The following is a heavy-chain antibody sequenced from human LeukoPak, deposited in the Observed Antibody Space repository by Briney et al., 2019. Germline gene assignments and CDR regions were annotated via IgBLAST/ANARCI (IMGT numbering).Heavy chain of an antibody. CDR3: VRYVVYGSGIYYFDY. CDR2: TYNSGST. Sequence: PSETLSLTCTVSGGSIGSDYWSWIRQPPGKELEWIGYTYNSGSTNYNPSLKSRVTISVDMSKNQFSLRLSSVTAADTAVFYCVRYVVYGSGIYYFDYWGQGTLVTVSS. J-gene: IGHJ4*02. D-gene: IGHD3-10*01. CDR1: GGSIGSDY. V-gene: IGHV4-59*08.